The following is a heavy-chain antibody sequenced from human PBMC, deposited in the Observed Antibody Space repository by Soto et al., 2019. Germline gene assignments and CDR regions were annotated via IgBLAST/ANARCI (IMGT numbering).Heavy chain of an antibody. CDR3: ARDRGGGSIFGGHYGMDV. J-gene: IGHJ6*02. CDR2: ISSSSSST. V-gene: IGHV3-11*06. Sequence: GGSLRLSCAASGFIFRDFYMSWIRQVPGKGLEWLSKISSSSSSTDYADSVKGRFTISRDNAKNSLYLQTSSLRAEDTAVYYCARDRGGGSIFGGHYGMDVWGQGTTVTVSS. CDR1: GFIFRDFY. D-gene: IGHD3-3*01.